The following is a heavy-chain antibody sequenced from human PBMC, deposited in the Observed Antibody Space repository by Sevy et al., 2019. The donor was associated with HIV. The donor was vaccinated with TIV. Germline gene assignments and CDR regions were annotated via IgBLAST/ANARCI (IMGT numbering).Heavy chain of an antibody. CDR2: ISSSSGYI. D-gene: IGHD6-13*01. CDR3: ARVPIIAAAGMYYFDY. Sequence: GGSLRLSCAASGFTFSSYTINWVRQAPGNGLEWVSSISSSSGYIYYADSVKGRFTISRDNAKNSLYLQMNSLRAEDTAVYYCARVPIIAAAGMYYFDYWGQGTLVTVSS. CDR1: GFTFSSYT. V-gene: IGHV3-21*01. J-gene: IGHJ4*02.